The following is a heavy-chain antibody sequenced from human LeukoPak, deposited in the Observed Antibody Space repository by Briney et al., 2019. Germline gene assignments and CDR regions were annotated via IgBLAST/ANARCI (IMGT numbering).Heavy chain of an antibody. CDR1: GGSFSGYY. V-gene: IGHV4-34*01. CDR3: ARRQTRITMIVVVITGGNFDY. Sequence: PSETLSLTCAVYGGSFSGYYWSWIRHPPGKGLEWIGEINHSGSTNYNPSLKSRVTISVDTSKNQFPLKLSSVTAADTAVYYCARRQTRITMIVVVITGGNFDYWGQGTLVTVSS. D-gene: IGHD3-22*01. CDR2: INHSGST. J-gene: IGHJ4*02.